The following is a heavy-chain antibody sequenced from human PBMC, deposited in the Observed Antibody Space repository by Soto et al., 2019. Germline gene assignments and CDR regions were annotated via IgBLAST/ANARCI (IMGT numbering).Heavy chain of an antibody. CDR2: IYWDDDK. J-gene: IGHJ6*02. Sequence: TLSLTCRVSGYFISSSQWWGWIRQPPGKALEWLALIYWDDDKRYSPSLRSRLTITKDTSKTQVVLTMTNMDPVDTATYYCIQSRRGGDCLQCYASYYYYGMDVWGQGTTVTVSS. V-gene: IGHV2-5*02. CDR3: IQSRRGGDCLQCYASYYYYGMDV. D-gene: IGHD2-21*02. CDR1: GYFISSSQW.